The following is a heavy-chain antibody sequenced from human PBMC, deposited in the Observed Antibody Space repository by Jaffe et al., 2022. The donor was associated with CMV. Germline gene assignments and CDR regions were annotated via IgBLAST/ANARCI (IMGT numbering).Heavy chain of an antibody. CDR3: ARGWGFGIAAAGRRFNTTHYYYYGMDV. Sequence: QVQLVESGGGLVKPGGSLRLSCAASGFTFSDYYMSWIRQAPGKGLEWVSYISSSGSTIYYADSVKGRFTISRDNAKNSLYLQMNSLRAEDTAVYYCARGWGFGIAAAGRRFNTTHYYYYGMDVWGQGTTVTVSS. V-gene: IGHV3-11*01. CDR2: ISSSGSTI. CDR1: GFTFSDYY. D-gene: IGHD6-13*01. J-gene: IGHJ6*02.